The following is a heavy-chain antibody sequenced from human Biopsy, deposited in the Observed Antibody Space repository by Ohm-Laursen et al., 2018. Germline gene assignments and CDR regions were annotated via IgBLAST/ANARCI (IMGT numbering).Heavy chain of an antibody. V-gene: IGHV1-69*04. D-gene: IGHD2-21*01. Sequence: SSVKVSSNASGGPSCKFAFSRVRQAPGQGHEWVGRIVPILGHLNYAQRFQGRVSITADKSTTYVYMELSRLTSGDTAVYYCPADADCYYTEFDYWGPGTLVTVSS. CDR3: PADADCYYTEFDY. CDR1: GGPSCKFA. CDR2: IVPILGHL. J-gene: IGHJ4*02.